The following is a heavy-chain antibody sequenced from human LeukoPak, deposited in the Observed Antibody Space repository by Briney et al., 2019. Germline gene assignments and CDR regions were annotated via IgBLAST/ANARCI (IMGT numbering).Heavy chain of an antibody. CDR3: ARDPPYGSGSHP. V-gene: IGHV3-48*03. CDR1: GVTVSSYE. Sequence: PGGSLRLSCAASGVTVSSYELNWVRQAPGKRLEWVSYISGSGDTIYYADSVKGRFTISRDNAKNSLYLQMNSLRAEDTAVYYCARDPPYGSGSHPWGQGTLVTVSS. CDR2: ISGSGDTI. D-gene: IGHD3-10*01. J-gene: IGHJ5*02.